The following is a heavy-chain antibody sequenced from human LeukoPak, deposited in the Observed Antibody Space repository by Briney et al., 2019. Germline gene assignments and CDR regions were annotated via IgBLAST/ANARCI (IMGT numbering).Heavy chain of an antibody. CDR3: AKDLPDSRELLAGHWFDP. CDR2: RSGSGGST. CDR1: GFTFSSYA. D-gene: IGHD1-26*01. Sequence: GSLRLSCAASGFTFSSYAMSWVRQAPGKGLEWVSARSGSGGSTYYADSVKGRFTISRDNSKNTLYQQINRLRAVHTAVYYGAKDLPDSRELLAGHWFDPWGEGTLVTVPS. V-gene: IGHV3-23*01. J-gene: IGHJ5*02.